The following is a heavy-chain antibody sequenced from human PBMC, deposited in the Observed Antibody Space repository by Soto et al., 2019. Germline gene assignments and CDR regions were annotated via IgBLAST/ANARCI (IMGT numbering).Heavy chain of an antibody. CDR2: INHLGKT. CDR1: GEFFSSYY. Sequence: QVQLQQWGAGLLKPSETLSLHCSVNGEFFSSYYWTWVRQPPGKGLEWIGEINHLGKTHSNVSLTSRVTILLDTSKNQFSLNMKSVTAADTAVYYCVRESLVRGVTIPLGYWGQGTLVTVSS. D-gene: IGHD3-10*01. V-gene: IGHV4-34*01. CDR3: VRESLVRGVTIPLGY. J-gene: IGHJ4*02.